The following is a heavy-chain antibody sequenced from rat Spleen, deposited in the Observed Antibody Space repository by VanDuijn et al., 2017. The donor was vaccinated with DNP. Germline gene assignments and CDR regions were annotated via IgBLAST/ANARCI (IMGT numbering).Heavy chain of an antibody. CDR1: GFSLTSYT. V-gene: IGHV2-6*01. J-gene: IGHJ4*01. CDR2: MSSGGST. CDR3: ARDRPNYGYYGYAMDA. D-gene: IGHD1-11*01. Sequence: QVQLKESGPGLVQPSQTLSLTCTVSGFSLTSYTVSWVRQPPGKGLEWIAAMSSGGSTYYNSALKSRLSISRDTSKSQVFLKMNSLQTEDTATYYCARDRPNYGYYGYAMDAWGQGTSVTVSS.